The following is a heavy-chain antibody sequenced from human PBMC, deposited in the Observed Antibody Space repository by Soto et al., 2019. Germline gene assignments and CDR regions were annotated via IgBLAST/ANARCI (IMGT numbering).Heavy chain of an antibody. J-gene: IGHJ6*02. V-gene: IGHV3-7*01. CDR3: TRDFQGPLDYGMDV. Sequence: PGGSLRLSCADSGFTLSSYWMSWVRQAPGQGLEWVANVKYDGSQTYYVGSVKGRFTISRDNAKNSLYLQMNSLRAEDTAVYYCTRDFQGPLDYGMDVWGQGTTVTVSS. D-gene: IGHD1-1*01. CDR2: VKYDGSQT. CDR1: GFTLSSYW.